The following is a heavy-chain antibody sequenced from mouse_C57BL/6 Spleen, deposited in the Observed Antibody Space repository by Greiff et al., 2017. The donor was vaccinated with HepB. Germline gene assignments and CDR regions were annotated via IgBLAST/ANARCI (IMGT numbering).Heavy chain of an antibody. CDR1: GFNIKNTY. CDR3: ARDYGSSPGYFDY. D-gene: IGHD1-1*01. V-gene: IGHV14-3*01. J-gene: IGHJ2*01. CDR2: IDPANGNT. Sequence: EVQLQQSVAELVRPGASVKLSCTASGFNIKNTYMHWVKQRPEQGLEWIGRIDPANGNTKYAPKFQGKATITADTSSNTAYLQLSSLTSEDTASYYWARDYGSSPGYFDYWGQGTTLTVSS.